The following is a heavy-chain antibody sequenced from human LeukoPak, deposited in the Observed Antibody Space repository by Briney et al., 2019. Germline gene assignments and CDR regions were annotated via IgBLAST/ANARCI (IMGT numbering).Heavy chain of an antibody. Sequence: SETLSLTCTVSGGSISSSSYYWTWIRQPAGKGLEWIGRIYKGGSTNYNPSLKSRATISVDTSKNQFSLKLNSVTAADTAVYYCAISSGWYVDYWGQGTLVTVSS. CDR3: AISSGWYVDY. CDR1: GGSISSSSYY. D-gene: IGHD6-25*01. CDR2: IYKGGST. V-gene: IGHV4-61*02. J-gene: IGHJ4*02.